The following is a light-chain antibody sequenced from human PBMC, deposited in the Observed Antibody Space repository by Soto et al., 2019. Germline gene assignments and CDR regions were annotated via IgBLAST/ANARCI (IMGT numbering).Light chain of an antibody. Sequence: QSALTQPASVSGSPGQSITISCTRTSNDVGGYNYVSWFQQHPGKAPKLLIFEVSNRPSGVSHRFSGSKSGNTASLTISGLQAEDEADYYCSSFTSTSTFVFGTGTKVTVL. CDR3: SSFTSTSTFV. V-gene: IGLV2-14*01. CDR2: EVS. J-gene: IGLJ1*01. CDR1: SNDVGGYNY.